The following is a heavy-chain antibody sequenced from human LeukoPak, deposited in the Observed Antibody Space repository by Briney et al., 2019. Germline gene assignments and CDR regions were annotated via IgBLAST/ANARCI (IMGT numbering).Heavy chain of an antibody. J-gene: IGHJ4*02. CDR3: ARHYPPDYTFDC. CDR1: GGSISSGGYS. V-gene: IGHV4-30-4*07. Sequence: PSQTLSLTCAVSGGSISSGGYSWSWIRQPPGKGLEWIGYISYSGSTNYNPSLKSRVAISVDTSKNQFSLKLSSVTAADTAVYFCARHYPPDYTFDCWGQGTLVTVSS. D-gene: IGHD4-11*01. CDR2: ISYSGST.